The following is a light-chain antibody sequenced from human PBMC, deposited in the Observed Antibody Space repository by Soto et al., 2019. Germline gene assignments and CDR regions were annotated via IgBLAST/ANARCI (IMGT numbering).Light chain of an antibody. CDR3: QQYNNWPQT. Sequence: EIVMTQSPAALSVSPRERATLSCRASQSVSSNLAWYQQKPGQAPRLLIYGASTRATGIPARFSGSGSGTEFTLTISSLQSEDFAVYYCQQYNNWPQTSGQGAKV. V-gene: IGKV3-15*01. CDR1: QSVSSN. CDR2: GAS. J-gene: IGKJ1*01.